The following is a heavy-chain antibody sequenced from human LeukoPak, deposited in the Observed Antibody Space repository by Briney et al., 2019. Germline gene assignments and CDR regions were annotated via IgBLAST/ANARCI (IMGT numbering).Heavy chain of an antibody. J-gene: IGHJ3*02. D-gene: IGHD6-19*01. CDR1: GDSVSSNSAA. CDR3: ARVEGAGYSGGCFVFDI. V-gene: IGHV6-1*01. Sequence: SQTLSLTCAISGDSVSSNSAAWNWIRQSPSRGLEWLGRTYYRSKWYNDYAVSVKSRISFNPDTSKNQFSLQLNSVTPEDTAVFYWARVEGAGYSGGCFVFDIGARGTRATVSS. CDR2: TYYRSKWYN.